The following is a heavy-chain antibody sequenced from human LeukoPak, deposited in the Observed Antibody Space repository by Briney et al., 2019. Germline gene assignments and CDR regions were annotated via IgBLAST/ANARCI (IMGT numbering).Heavy chain of an antibody. CDR1: GGSISSSSYY. V-gene: IGHV4-39*01. J-gene: IGHJ3*02. D-gene: IGHD4-17*01. Sequence: NPSQTLSLTYTVSGGSISSSSYYWGWIRQPPGKGLEWIGSIYYSGSTYYNPSLKSRVTISVDTSKNQFSLKLSSVTAADTAVYYCARLSDLRTVTRAFDIWGQGTMVTVSS. CDR3: ARLSDLRTVTRAFDI. CDR2: IYYSGST.